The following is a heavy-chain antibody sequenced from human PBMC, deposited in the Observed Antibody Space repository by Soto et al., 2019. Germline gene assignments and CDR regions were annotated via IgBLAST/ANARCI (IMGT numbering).Heavy chain of an antibody. D-gene: IGHD2-2*01. V-gene: IGHV3-23*01. J-gene: IGHJ2*01. CDR3: ARKVLGSTSRPDWWYFDL. Sequence: EVQLLESGGGLVQPGGSLRLSCVGSGFTFINYAMNWVRQTPGKGLEWVSTISGGGDRTFDADTVKGRFTISRDNSKNTVNLQMNSLRADDAAVYYCARKVLGSTSRPDWWYFDLWGRCTLVPVSS. CDR2: ISGGGDRT. CDR1: GFTFINYA.